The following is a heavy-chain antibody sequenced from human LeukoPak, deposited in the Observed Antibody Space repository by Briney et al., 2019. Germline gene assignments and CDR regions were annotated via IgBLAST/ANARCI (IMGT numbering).Heavy chain of an antibody. Sequence: GGSLRLSCAASGFTFDDYGMSWVRQAPGKGLEWVSGINWNGGSTGYADSVKGRFTISRDNAKNSLYLQMNSLRAEDTALYYCARVRYGSGSYYNYYYYYMDAWGKGTTVTVSS. J-gene: IGHJ6*03. CDR1: GFTFDDYG. CDR3: ARVRYGSGSYYNYYYYYMDA. V-gene: IGHV3-20*04. D-gene: IGHD3-10*01. CDR2: INWNGGST.